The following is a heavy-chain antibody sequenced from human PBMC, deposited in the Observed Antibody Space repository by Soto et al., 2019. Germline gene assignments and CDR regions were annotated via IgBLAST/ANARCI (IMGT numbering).Heavy chain of an antibody. Sequence: QVHLVQSGAEVKKPGSSVKVSCKASGGTFSSYAISWVRQAPGQGLEWMGGIIPIFGTTTYAQKFQGRVTITADKSTNAYMELSSLRSEDTAVYFCARVRYSSSWGGAQNYLYGMDIWGQGTTVTVSS. V-gene: IGHV1-69*06. J-gene: IGHJ6*02. D-gene: IGHD6-13*01. CDR1: GGTFSSYA. CDR2: IIPIFGTT. CDR3: ARVRYSSSWGGAQNYLYGMDI.